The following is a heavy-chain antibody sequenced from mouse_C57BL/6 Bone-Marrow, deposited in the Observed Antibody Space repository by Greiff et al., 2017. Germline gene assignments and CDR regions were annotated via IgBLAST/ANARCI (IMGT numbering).Heavy chain of an antibody. CDR2: ISSGGSYT. V-gene: IGHV5-6*02. CDR1: GFTFSSYG. CDR3: ARHEEYDSYYEAMDY. J-gene: IGHJ4*01. D-gene: IGHD2-3*01. Sequence: EVKLVESGGDLVKPGGSLKLSCAASGFTFSSYGLSWVRQTPDKRLEWVATISSGGSYTYYPDSVKGRFTISRDNAKNTLYLQMSSLKSEDTAMYYCARHEEYDSYYEAMDYWGQGTSVTVSS.